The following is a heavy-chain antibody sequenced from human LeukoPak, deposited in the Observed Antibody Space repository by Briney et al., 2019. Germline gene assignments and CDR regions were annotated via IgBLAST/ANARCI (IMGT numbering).Heavy chain of an antibody. CDR1: GDSFTTYD. CDR2: MNPNIGNT. CDR3: ARVAGNCGGDCYRLVY. Sequence: ASVKVSCKASGDSFTTYDINWVRQATGQGLEWMAWMNPNIGNTGYAQKFQGRVTMSRNTSISTAYMELSSLRSEDTAVYYCARVAGNCGGDCYRLVYWGQGTLVTVSS. D-gene: IGHD2-21*01. V-gene: IGHV1-8*01. J-gene: IGHJ4*02.